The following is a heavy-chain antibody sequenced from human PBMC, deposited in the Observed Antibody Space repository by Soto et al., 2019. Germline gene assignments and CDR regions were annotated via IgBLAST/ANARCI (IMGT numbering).Heavy chain of an antibody. V-gene: IGHV3-21*01. Sequence: EVQLVESGGGLVKPGGSLRLSCAASGFTFSSYSMNWVRQAPGKGLEWVSSISSSSSYIYYADSVKGRFTISRDNAKNHLDLQMNSLRAEDTAVYYCARITLSVIAGVGGALGYWGQGTLVTVSS. D-gene: IGHD6-13*01. CDR3: ARITLSVIAGVGGALGY. J-gene: IGHJ4*02. CDR2: ISSSSSYI. CDR1: GFTFSSYS.